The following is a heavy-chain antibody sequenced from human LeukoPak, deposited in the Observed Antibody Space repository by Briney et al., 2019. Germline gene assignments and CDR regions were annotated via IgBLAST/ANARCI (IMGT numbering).Heavy chain of an antibody. CDR3: ATWGLSGTAAAEYYFDY. CDR1: GYTLTELS. CDR2: FDPEDGET. V-gene: IGHV1-24*01. Sequence: ASVKVSCKVSGYTLTELSMHWVRQAPGKGLEWMGGFDPEDGETIYAQKFQGRVTMTEDTSTDTAYMELSSLRSEDTAVYYCATWGLSGTAAAEYYFDYWGQGTLVTVSS. D-gene: IGHD6-13*01. J-gene: IGHJ4*02.